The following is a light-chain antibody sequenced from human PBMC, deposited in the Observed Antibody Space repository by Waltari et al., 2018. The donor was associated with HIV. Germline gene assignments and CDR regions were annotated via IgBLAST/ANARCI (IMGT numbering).Light chain of an antibody. J-gene: IGLJ2*01. Sequence: QSALTQPASVSGSPGQSITISCTGTSSDVGGYTYVSWYQQHPCKAPKLIIYQVSNRPSGVSDRCSGSKSGNTASLTISGLQSEDEADYFCSSYAMTTTVLFGGGTKLTVL. CDR1: SSDVGGYTY. CDR2: QVS. CDR3: SSYAMTTTVL. V-gene: IGLV2-14*01.